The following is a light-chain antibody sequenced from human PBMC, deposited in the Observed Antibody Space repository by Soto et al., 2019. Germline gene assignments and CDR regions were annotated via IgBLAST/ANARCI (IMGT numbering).Light chain of an antibody. CDR2: EVS. CDR1: SSDVGAYNF. Sequence: QSALTQPPSASGSPGQSVTISCTGTSSDVGAYNFVSWYQHHPGKAPKLLIYEVSKRPSGVPDRFSGSKSGNTASLTVSGLQAEDEADYYCSSYAGATNLVFGGGTELTTDLVFGGGTKVTVL. CDR3: SSYAGATNLVFGGGTELTTDLV. V-gene: IGLV2-8*01. J-gene: IGLJ2*01.